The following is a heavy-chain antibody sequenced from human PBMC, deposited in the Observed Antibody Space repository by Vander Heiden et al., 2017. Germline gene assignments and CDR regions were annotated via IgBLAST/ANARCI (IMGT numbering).Heavy chain of an antibody. CDR3: AKSQGYSSSSVDY. CDR2: ISGSGAST. Sequence: EVQLLESGGGLVQPGGSLRLYCAGSGFIFSSYAMSWVRQAPGKGLEWVSVISGSGASTYYADSVTGRFTISRDNSKNTIYLQMNSLRAEDTAVYYCAKSQGYSSSSVDYWGQGTLVTVSS. CDR1: GFIFSSYA. J-gene: IGHJ4*02. V-gene: IGHV3-23*01. D-gene: IGHD6-6*01.